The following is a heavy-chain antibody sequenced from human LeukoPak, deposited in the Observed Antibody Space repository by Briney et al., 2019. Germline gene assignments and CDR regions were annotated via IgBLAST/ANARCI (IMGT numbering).Heavy chain of an antibody. Sequence: SETLSLTCTVSGGSVSGGSYYWSWIRQPPGKGLEWIGYIYYSGSTNYNPSLKSRVTISVDTSKNQFSLKLSSVTAADTAVYYCARGRITMIVVVDAFDIWGQGTMVTVSS. CDR3: ARGRITMIVVVDAFDI. V-gene: IGHV4-61*01. CDR2: IYYSGST. J-gene: IGHJ3*02. CDR1: GGSVSGGSYY. D-gene: IGHD3-22*01.